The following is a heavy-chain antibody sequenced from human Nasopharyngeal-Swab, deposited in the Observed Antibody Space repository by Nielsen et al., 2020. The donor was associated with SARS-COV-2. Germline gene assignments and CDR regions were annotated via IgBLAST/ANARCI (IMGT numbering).Heavy chain of an antibody. J-gene: IGHJ6*02. Sequence: WGRQAPGQGLEGMGWINTNTGHPTYAQGFTGRFVFSLDTSVSTAYLQISSLKAEDTAVYNCARAGRGSSSWYVMDYYYGMDVWGQGTTVTVSS. CDR3: ARAGRGSSSWYVMDYYYGMDV. V-gene: IGHV7-4-1*02. D-gene: IGHD6-13*01. CDR2: INTNTGHP.